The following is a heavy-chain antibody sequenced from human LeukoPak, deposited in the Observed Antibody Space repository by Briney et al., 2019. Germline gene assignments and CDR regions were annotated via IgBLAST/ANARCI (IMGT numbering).Heavy chain of an antibody. CDR3: ARSGAGGIAATYGMDV. V-gene: IGHV1-46*01. Sequence: ASVKVSCKASGYTFTSYYMHWVRQAPRQGLEWMGIINPSGGSTSYAQKFQGRVTMTRDTSTSTVYMELSSLRSEDTAVYYCARSGAGGIAATYGMDVWGQGTTVTVSS. J-gene: IGHJ6*02. CDR2: INPSGGST. CDR1: GYTFTSYY. D-gene: IGHD6-13*01.